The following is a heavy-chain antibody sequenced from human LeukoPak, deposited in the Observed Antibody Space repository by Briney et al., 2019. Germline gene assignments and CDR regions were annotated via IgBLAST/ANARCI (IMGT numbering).Heavy chain of an antibody. V-gene: IGHV3-53*05. CDR3: VKGVLWFGESLYFDN. J-gene: IGHJ4*02. CDR2: IYIGGST. CDR1: GFTVSNNY. D-gene: IGHD3-10*01. Sequence: GGSLRLSCAASGFTVSNNYMSWVRQAPGKGLEWVSVIYIGGSTYYADSVKGRFTISRDNSKNTLYLQMSSLRPEDTAVYYCVKGVLWFGESLYFDNWGQGTLVTVSS.